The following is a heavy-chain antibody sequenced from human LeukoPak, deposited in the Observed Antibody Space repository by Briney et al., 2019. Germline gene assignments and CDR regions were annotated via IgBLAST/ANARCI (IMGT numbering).Heavy chain of an antibody. CDR1: GGTFSSYA. J-gene: IGHJ4*02. D-gene: IGHD2-15*01. CDR2: IIPIFGTA. Sequence: SVKVSCKASGGTFSSYAISWARQAPGQGLEWMGGIIPIFGTANYAQKFQGRVTITADESTSTAYMELSSLRSEDTAVYYCARGYCSGGSCYTEFYYFDYWGQGTLVTVSS. CDR3: ARGYCSGGSCYTEFYYFDY. V-gene: IGHV1-69*13.